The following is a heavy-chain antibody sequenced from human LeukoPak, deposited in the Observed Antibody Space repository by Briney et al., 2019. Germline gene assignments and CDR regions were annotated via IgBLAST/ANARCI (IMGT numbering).Heavy chain of an antibody. V-gene: IGHV3-15*01. D-gene: IGHD3-22*01. CDR3: TTNPYDRTGYHI. Sequence: GGSLRLSCAASGFTFSSYWMSWVRQAPGKGLEWVGRIKSKTDGGTTDYAAPVKGRFTISRDDSKNTLYLQMNSLKTEDTAVYYCTTNPYDRTGYHIWGQGTMVTVSS. CDR2: IKSKTDGGTT. J-gene: IGHJ3*02. CDR1: GFTFSSYW.